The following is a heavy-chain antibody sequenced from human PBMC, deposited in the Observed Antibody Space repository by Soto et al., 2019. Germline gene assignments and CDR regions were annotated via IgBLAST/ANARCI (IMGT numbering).Heavy chain of an antibody. V-gene: IGHV4-4*02. J-gene: IGHJ6*02. CDR3: ASRTYAMDV. Sequence: QVQLQESSPGLVKPSGTLSLTCAVSGGSISSSNWWSWVRQPPGKGLEWIGEIFHNGNTYSNPSLTGRVTMSVDKSKNQFSLNLNSVTAADTAVYYCASRTYAMDVWGQGTTVTVSS. CDR2: IFHNGNT. CDR1: GGSISSSNW.